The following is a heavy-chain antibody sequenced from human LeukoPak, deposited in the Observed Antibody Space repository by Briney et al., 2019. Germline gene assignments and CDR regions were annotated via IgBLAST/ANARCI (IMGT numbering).Heavy chain of an antibody. J-gene: IGHJ4*02. Sequence: SETLSLTCTVSGGSISSGSYYWSWIRQPAGKGLEWIGRIYTSGSTNYNPSLKSRVTISVDTSKNQFSLKLSSVTAADTAVYYCAAYYYGSGSYYIPNDYWGQGTLVTVSS. CDR2: IYTSGST. CDR1: GGSISSGSYY. CDR3: AAYYYGSGSYYIPNDY. V-gene: IGHV4-61*02. D-gene: IGHD3-10*01.